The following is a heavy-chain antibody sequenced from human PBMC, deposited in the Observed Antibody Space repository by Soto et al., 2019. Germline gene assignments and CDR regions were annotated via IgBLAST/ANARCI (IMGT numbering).Heavy chain of an antibody. J-gene: IGHJ6*03. D-gene: IGHD3-10*01. Sequence: PGGSLRHSGAASGCIYSGDGRSWVRQAPGKGLEWVSAISGSGGSTYYADSVKGRFTISRDNSKNTLYLQMNSLRAEDTAVYYCAKNGYYYGSGQKELNYYFYYLYVCGKGTTVTVSS. V-gene: IGHV3-23*01. CDR2: ISGSGGST. CDR1: GCIYSGDG. CDR3: AKNGYYYGSGQKELNYYFYYLYV.